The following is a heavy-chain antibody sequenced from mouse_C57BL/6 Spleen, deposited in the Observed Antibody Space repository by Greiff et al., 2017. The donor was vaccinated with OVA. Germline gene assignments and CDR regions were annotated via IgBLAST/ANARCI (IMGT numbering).Heavy chain of an antibody. Sequence: VQLQQPGAELVKPGASVKLSCKASGYTFTRYWMPWVKQRPGQGLEWIGEIDPSDSYTTYNQQLKGQATLTLDPSSSTAYMQLSSLTSEDSAVYYCARGPDYEDYFDYWGQGTTLTVSS. D-gene: IGHD2-4*01. CDR3: ARGPDYEDYFDY. V-gene: IGHV1-50*01. CDR1: GYTFTRYW. CDR2: IDPSDSYT. J-gene: IGHJ2*01.